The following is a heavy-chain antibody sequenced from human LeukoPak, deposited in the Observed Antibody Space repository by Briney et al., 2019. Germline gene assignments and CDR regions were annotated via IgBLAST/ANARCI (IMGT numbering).Heavy chain of an antibody. CDR3: ARDQEGFDY. CDR1: GYTFTNNY. CDR2: IYPRDGST. Sequence: ASVKVSCKASGYTFTNNYLHWVRQAPGQGLEWMGMIYPRDGSTSYAQNFQGGVTVTRDTSTTTVHMELRGLRSEDTAVYYCARDQEGFDYWGQGTVVTVSS. V-gene: IGHV1-46*01. J-gene: IGHJ4*02.